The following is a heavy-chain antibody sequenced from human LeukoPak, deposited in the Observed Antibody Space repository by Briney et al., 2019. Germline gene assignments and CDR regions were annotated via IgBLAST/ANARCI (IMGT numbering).Heavy chain of an antibody. V-gene: IGHV4-39*01. CDR1: GFTFSSYW. Sequence: PGGSLRLSCAASGFTFSSYWMSWVRQPPGKGLEWIGSIYYSGSTYYNPSLKSRVTISVDTSKNQFSLKLSSVTAADTAVYYCASDSSSWGYFDYWGQGTLVTVSS. CDR3: ASDSSSWGYFDY. CDR2: IYYSGST. D-gene: IGHD6-13*01. J-gene: IGHJ4*02.